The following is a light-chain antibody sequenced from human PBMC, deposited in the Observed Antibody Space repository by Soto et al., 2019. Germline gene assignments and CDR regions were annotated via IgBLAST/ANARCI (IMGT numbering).Light chain of an antibody. CDR2: DAS. CDR3: QQYGGSPGT. V-gene: IGKV3-20*01. CDR1: QSVSSSY. J-gene: IGKJ1*01. Sequence: EIVLTQSPGTLSLSPGERATLSCRPSQSVSSSYLAWYQQKPGQAPRLLIYDASSRPTGIPDRFSGSGSGTDFTLTITRLEPDDFAVYFCQQYGGSPGTFGQGTRVEIK.